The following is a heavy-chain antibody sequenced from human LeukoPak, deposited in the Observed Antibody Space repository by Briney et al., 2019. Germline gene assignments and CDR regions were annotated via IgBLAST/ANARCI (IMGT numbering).Heavy chain of an antibody. D-gene: IGHD3-22*01. CDR3: ARVRDYYGNSGDAFDI. V-gene: IGHV4-61*02. CDR1: GGSISSGSYY. CDR2: IYTSGST. Sequence: PSETLSLTCTVSGGSISSGSYYWSWIRQPAGKGLEWIGRIYTSGSTNYNPSLKSRVTISVDTSKNQFSLKLNSVTAADTAVYYCARVRDYYGNSGDAFDIWGQGTMVPVSS. J-gene: IGHJ3*02.